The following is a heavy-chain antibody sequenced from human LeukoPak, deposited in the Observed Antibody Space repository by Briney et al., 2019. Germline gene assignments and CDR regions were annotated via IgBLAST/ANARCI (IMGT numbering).Heavy chain of an antibody. Sequence: SETLSLTCTVSGGSISSYYWSWIRQPPGKGLEWIGYIYYSGSTNYNPSLKSRVTISVDTSKNQFSLKLSSVTAADTAVYYCARVDREGGSYYFQHWGQGTLVTVSS. D-gene: IGHD1-26*01. J-gene: IGHJ1*01. CDR1: GGSISSYY. V-gene: IGHV4-59*01. CDR2: IYYSGST. CDR3: ARVDREGGSYYFQH.